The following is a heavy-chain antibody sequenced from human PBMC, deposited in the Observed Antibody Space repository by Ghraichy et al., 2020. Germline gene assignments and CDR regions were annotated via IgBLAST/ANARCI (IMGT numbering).Heavy chain of an antibody. CDR1: GFTFSSYS. Sequence: GGSLRLSCAASGFTFSSYSMNWVRQAPGKGLEWVSSISSSSSYIYYVDSLTGRFTISRDNAKNSLYLQMNSLRAEDTAVYYCARDQSCSIAAAGPYYYYDSMDVGGKGATVTVSS. V-gene: IGHV3-21*01. J-gene: IGHJ6*04. CDR3: ARDQSCSIAAAGPYYYYDSMDV. CDR2: ISSSSSYI. D-gene: IGHD6-13*01.